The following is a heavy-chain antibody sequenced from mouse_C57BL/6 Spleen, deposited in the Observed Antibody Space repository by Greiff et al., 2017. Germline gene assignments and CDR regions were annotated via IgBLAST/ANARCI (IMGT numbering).Heavy chain of an antibody. CDR1: GYTFTSYW. CDR2: IDPSDSYT. J-gene: IGHJ3*01. V-gene: IGHV1-50*01. CDR3: ATGPLPPFAY. D-gene: IGHD2-10*01. Sequence: QVQLQQSGAELVKPGASVKLSCKASGYTFTSYWMQWVKQRPGQGLEWIGEIDPSDSYTNYNQKFKGKATLTVDTSSSTAYMQLSSLTSEDSAVYYCATGPLPPFAYWGQGTLVTVSA.